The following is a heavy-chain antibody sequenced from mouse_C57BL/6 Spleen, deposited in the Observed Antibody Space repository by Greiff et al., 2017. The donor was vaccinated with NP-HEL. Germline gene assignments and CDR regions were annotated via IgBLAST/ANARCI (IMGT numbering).Heavy chain of an antibody. V-gene: IGHV1-52*01. Sequence: VKLQQPGAELVRPGSSVKLSCKASGYTFTSYWMHWVKQRPIQGLEWIGNIDPSDSETHYNQKFKDKATLTVDKSYSTAYMQLSSLTSEDSAVYYCARDYYGPYYFDYWGQGTTLTVSS. CDR3: ARDYYGPYYFDY. CDR2: IDPSDSET. CDR1: GYTFTSYW. J-gene: IGHJ2*01. D-gene: IGHD1-1*01.